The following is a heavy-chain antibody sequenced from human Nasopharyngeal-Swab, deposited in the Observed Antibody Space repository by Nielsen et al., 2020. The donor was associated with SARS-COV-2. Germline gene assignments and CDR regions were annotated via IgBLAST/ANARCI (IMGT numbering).Heavy chain of an antibody. Sequence: GGSLRLSCAASGFTFSSYAMHWVRQAPGKGLEWVAVISYDGSNKYYADSVKGRFTISRDNSKSTLYLQMNSLGAEDTAVYYCAKAWLPTYWGQGTLVRLL. D-gene: IGHD5-24*01. CDR2: ISYDGSNK. J-gene: IGHJ4*02. V-gene: IGHV3-30-3*01. CDR1: GFTFSSYA. CDR3: AKAWLPTY.